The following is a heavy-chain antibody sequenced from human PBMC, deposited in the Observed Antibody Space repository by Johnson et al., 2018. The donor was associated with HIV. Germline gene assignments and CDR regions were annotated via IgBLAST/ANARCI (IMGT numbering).Heavy chain of an antibody. D-gene: IGHD7-27*01. V-gene: IGHV3-11*04. J-gene: IGHJ3*02. CDR1: GFTFSDYY. CDR2: ISSSGSTI. Sequence: QVQLVESGGGLVQPGRSLRLSCAASGFTFSDYYMSWIRQAPGKGLEWASYISSSGSTIYYADSVKGRFTISRDNAKNSLYLQMNTLRAEYTAVYYCARERRANWDPNDAFDIWGQGTMVTVSS. CDR3: ARERRANWDPNDAFDI.